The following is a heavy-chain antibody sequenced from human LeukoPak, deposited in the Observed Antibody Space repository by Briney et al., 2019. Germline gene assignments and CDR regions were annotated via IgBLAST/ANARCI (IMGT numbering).Heavy chain of an antibody. V-gene: IGHV3-15*01. CDR1: GFTFSYAW. J-gene: IGHJ4*02. D-gene: IGHD4-23*01. CDR3: TTGPGNSGY. CDR2: IKSTTVDATP. Sequence: GGSLRLSCAASGFTFSYAWMSWVRQAPGKGLEWVGRIKSTTVDATPEYAAPVRGGFTISRDDSKNTVYLQMNGLKSEDTAVYYCTTGPGNSGYWGQGTLVTVSS.